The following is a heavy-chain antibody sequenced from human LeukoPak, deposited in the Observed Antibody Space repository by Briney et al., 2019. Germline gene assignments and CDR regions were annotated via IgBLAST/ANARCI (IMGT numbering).Heavy chain of an antibody. J-gene: IGHJ4*02. V-gene: IGHV3-7*05. Sequence: SGGSLRLSCAASGFTFSNACMTCVRQAPGKGLEWVATIKQDATEIYYVHSVKGRFTISRDNAHNSLYLQMNTLRAEDTAVYYCARTGSGWQPGDYWGQGTLVTVSS. CDR3: ARTGSGWQPGDY. D-gene: IGHD6-19*01. CDR1: GFTFSNAC. CDR2: IKQDATEI.